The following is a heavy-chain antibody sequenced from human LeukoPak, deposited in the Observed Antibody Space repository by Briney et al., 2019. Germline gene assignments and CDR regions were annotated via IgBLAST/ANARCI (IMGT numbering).Heavy chain of an antibody. D-gene: IGHD5-18*01. Sequence: GGSLRLSCAASGFTFISYWTHWVRQAPGKGLVWVSRINGYGSSTDFADSVKGRFTISRDNAKNTLYLQMNSLRAEDTAVYYCARDAPGNTALDYWGQGTLVIVSS. V-gene: IGHV3-74*01. J-gene: IGHJ4*02. CDR3: ARDAPGNTALDY. CDR1: GFTFISYW. CDR2: INGYGSST.